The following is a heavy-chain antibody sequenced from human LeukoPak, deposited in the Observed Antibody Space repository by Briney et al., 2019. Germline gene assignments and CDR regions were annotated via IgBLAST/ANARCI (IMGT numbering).Heavy chain of an antibody. D-gene: IGHD3-22*01. CDR1: GGSFSAFY. CDR2: INESGST. CDR3: ARQDGSSGYYYGY. Sequence: PSETLSLTCAVYGGSFSAFYWGWIRQPPGKGLEWIGEINESGSTNYNPSLKSRLTISIDKSNNQFSLKLSSVTAADTAVYYCARQDGSSGYYYGYWGQGTLVTVSS. J-gene: IGHJ4*02. V-gene: IGHV4-34*01.